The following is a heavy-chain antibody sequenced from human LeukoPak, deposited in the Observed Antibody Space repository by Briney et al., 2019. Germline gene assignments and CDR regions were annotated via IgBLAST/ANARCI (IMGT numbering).Heavy chain of an antibody. CDR1: GFTFSSYE. CDR3: AKAGDATSPGGSFDS. J-gene: IGHJ4*02. D-gene: IGHD3-16*01. CDR2: ISSSGSTI. V-gene: IGHV3-48*03. Sequence: PGGSLRLSCAASGFTFSSYEMNWVRQAPGKGLEWVSYISSSGSTIHYADSVKGRFTISRDNSQNTLYLQMNSLRAEDTAIYYCAKAGDATSPGGSFDSWGQGTLVTVSS.